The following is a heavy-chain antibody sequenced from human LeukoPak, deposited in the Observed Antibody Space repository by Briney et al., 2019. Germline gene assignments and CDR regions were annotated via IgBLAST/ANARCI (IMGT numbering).Heavy chain of an antibody. CDR2: IYYSGST. Sequence: SETLSLTCAVYGGSFSGYYWSWIRQPPGKGLEWIGSIYYSGSTNYNPSLKSRVTISVDTSKNQFSLKLSSVTAADTAVYYCARGLIGGDYYYYYYMDVWGKGTTVTISS. CDR1: GGSFSGYY. J-gene: IGHJ6*03. CDR3: ARGLIGGDYYYYYYMDV. D-gene: IGHD2/OR15-2a*01. V-gene: IGHV4-59*01.